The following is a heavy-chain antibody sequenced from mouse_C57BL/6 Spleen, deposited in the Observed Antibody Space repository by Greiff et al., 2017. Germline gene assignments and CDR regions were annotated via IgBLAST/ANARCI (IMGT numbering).Heavy chain of an antibody. V-gene: IGHV1-81*01. D-gene: IGHD1-1*01. Sequence: QVQLQQSGAELARPGASVKLSCKASGYTFTSYGISWVKQRTGQGLEWIGEIYPRSGNTYYNEKFKGKATLTAAKSSSTAYMELRSLTSEDSAVYFCARADYYGSSSYYYAMDYWGQGTSVTVSS. CDR1: GYTFTSYG. CDR3: ARADYYGSSSYYYAMDY. CDR2: IYPRSGNT. J-gene: IGHJ4*01.